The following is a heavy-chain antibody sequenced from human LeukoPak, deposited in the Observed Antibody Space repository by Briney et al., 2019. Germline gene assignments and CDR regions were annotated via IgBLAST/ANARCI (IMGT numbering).Heavy chain of an antibody. V-gene: IGHV3-21*01. D-gene: IGHD1-1*01. CDR1: GFTFSTYA. J-gene: IGHJ4*02. CDR2: IDPSGYTI. Sequence: GGSLRLSCAASGFTFSTYAKNWVRQAPGPGLQWVSSIDPSGYTIFYADSVQGRFTTSRDNATNSLYLQMNSLRAEDTALYFCASGIRERGFDYWGGGTLVTVSS. CDR3: ASGIRERGFDY.